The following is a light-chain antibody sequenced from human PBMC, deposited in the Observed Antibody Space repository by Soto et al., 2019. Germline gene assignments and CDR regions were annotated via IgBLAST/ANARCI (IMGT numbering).Light chain of an antibody. CDR1: QAISSY. CDR2: GAS. V-gene: IGKV1-9*01. Sequence: DIQLTQSPSFLSASVGDRVTITCRASQAISSYLAWYQQKPGKPPKLLIYGASTLQSDVPSRFSGSGSGTEFTLTVSSLQAEDSATYNCQQFNDYPLTFGGGTKVDIK. CDR3: QQFNDYPLT. J-gene: IGKJ4*01.